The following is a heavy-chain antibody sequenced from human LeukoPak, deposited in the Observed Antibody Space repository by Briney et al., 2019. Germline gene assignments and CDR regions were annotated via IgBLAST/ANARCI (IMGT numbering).Heavy chain of an antibody. J-gene: IGHJ4*02. Sequence: GGSLRLSCAASGFTFSSYWMSWVRQAPGKGLEWVSGINWNGGSTGYADSVKGRFTISRDNAKNSLYLQMNSLRAEDTALYYCARGGITIFGVVIHSDYWGQGTLVTVSS. CDR3: ARGGITIFGVVIHSDY. V-gene: IGHV3-20*04. CDR1: GFTFSSYW. D-gene: IGHD3-3*01. CDR2: INWNGGST.